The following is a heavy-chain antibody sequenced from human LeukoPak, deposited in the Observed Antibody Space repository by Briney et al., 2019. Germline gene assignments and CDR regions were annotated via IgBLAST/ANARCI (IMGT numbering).Heavy chain of an antibody. Sequence: PGGSLRLSCAASGFTFNIYGMNWVRQAPGKGLEWVSGISGSGGSTYYADSVKGRFSISRDNAKNSLYLQMNSLRAEDTAVYYCAREGRKSQGVDIVRKKETGYYYYMDVWGKGTTVTVSS. D-gene: IGHD2-15*01. CDR3: AREGRKSQGVDIVRKKETGYYYYMDV. V-gene: IGHV3-23*01. CDR2: ISGSGGST. CDR1: GFTFNIYG. J-gene: IGHJ6*03.